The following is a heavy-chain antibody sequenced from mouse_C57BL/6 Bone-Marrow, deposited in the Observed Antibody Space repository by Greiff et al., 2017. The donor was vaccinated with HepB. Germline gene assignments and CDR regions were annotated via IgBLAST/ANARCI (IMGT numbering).Heavy chain of an antibody. CDR2: INPNNGGT. CDR3: ARGRITTVVEGYFDY. J-gene: IGHJ2*01. CDR1: GYTFTDYY. D-gene: IGHD1-1*01. V-gene: IGHV1-26*01. Sequence: EVQLQQSGPELVKPGASVKISCKASGYTFTDYYMNWVKQSHGKSLEWIGDINPNNGGTSYNQKFKGKATLTVDKSSSTAYMELRSLTSEDSAVYYCARGRITTVVEGYFDYWGQGTTLTVSS.